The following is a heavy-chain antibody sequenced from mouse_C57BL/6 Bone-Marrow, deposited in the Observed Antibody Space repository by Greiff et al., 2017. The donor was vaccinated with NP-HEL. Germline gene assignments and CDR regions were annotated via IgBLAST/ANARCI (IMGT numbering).Heavy chain of an antibody. CDR2: ILPGSGST. V-gene: IGHV1-9*01. D-gene: IGHD2-4*01. Sequence: QVQLQQSGAELMKPGASVKLSCKATGYTFTGYWIEWVKQRPGHGLEWIGEILPGSGSTNYIEKFKGKATFTADTSSNTAYMQLSSLTTEDSAIYYCARNQGRDYDSYYYAMDYWGQGTSVTVSS. CDR3: ARNQGRDYDSYYYAMDY. CDR1: GYTFTGYW. J-gene: IGHJ4*01.